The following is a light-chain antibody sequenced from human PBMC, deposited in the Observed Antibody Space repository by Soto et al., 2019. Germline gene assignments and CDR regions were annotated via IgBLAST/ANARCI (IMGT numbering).Light chain of an antibody. Sequence: HSVLTQPASVSGSPGQSITITSTGTSSDVGGYNYVSWYQQHPGKAPKLMIYDVSNRPSGVSNRFSGSKSGNTASLTISGLQAEDEADYYCSSYTSSSTSYVFGTGTKVTVL. CDR2: DVS. J-gene: IGLJ1*01. V-gene: IGLV2-14*01. CDR3: SSYTSSSTSYV. CDR1: SSDVGGYNY.